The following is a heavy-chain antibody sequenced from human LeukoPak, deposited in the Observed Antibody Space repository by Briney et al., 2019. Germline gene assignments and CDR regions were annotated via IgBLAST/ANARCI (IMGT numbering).Heavy chain of an antibody. CDR3: ARGEYSSGWYFDY. V-gene: IGHV1-46*01. J-gene: IGHJ4*02. CDR1: GYTFTSYY. Sequence: ASVKVSCKASGYTFTSYYMHWVRQAPGQGLEWMGIINPSGGSTNYAQKLQGRVTMTTDTSTSTAYMELRSLRSDDTAVYYCARGEYSSGWYFDYWGQGTLVTVSS. CDR2: INPSGGST. D-gene: IGHD6-19*01.